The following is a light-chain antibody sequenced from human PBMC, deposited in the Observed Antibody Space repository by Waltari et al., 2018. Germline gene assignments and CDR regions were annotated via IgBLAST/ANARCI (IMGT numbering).Light chain of an antibody. CDR2: KET. CDR1: TLANKS. CDR3: QSADSANTPHVL. V-gene: IGLV3-25*03. Sequence: SSDLTQPPSVSVAPGQTAGIICSGATLANKSAYWSQQKPGQAPVLVIFKETDRPSGIPHRFSGSNSGATVTLTITGVQAEDEADYYCQSADSANTPHVLFGGGTKLTVL. J-gene: IGLJ2*01.